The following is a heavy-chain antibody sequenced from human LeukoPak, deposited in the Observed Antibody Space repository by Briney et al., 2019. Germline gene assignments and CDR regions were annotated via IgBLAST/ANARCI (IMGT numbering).Heavy chain of an antibody. V-gene: IGHV3-7*01. D-gene: IGHD6-13*01. CDR2: IKRDGSEK. CDR3: ARDWVRSSCTD. J-gene: IGHJ4*02. CDR1: GFTFSIYW. Sequence: GGSLRLSCAASGFTFSIYWMSWVRQAPGKGLEWVANIKRDGSEKYYVDSVKGRFTISRDNAKNSLYLQMNSLRAEDTAVYYCARDWVRSSCTDWGQGTLVTVSS.